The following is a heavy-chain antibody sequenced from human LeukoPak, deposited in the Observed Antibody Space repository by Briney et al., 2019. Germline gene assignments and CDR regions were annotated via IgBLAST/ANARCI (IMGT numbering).Heavy chain of an antibody. Sequence: SETLSLTCAVSDDSFSSHYWTWIRHPPGKGQEWIGYISYIGTTNYNPSLKSRVTISIDTSKNQFSLKLRSVTAADTAVYYCARDLVTVTKGFDIWGQGTMVSVSA. V-gene: IGHV4-59*11. CDR1: DDSFSSHY. CDR3: ARDLVTVTKGFDI. J-gene: IGHJ3*02. D-gene: IGHD4-17*01. CDR2: ISYIGTT.